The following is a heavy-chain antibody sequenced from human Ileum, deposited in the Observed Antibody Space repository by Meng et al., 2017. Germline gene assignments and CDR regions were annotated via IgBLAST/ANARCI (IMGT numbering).Heavy chain of an antibody. J-gene: IGHJ5*02. D-gene: IGHD3-3*01. CDR1: GGSLSGYY. Sequence: VQLQQWGAGLLKPSETLSLTCAVFGGSLSGYYCNWFRQPPGKGLEWIGGSVHFGNTIHNPSLKGRLTISVDTSKNQISLRLTSVIAADTAVYYCVYFWSGYFTSGQGTLVTVSS. V-gene: IGHV4-34*12. CDR2: SVHFGNT. CDR3: VYFWSGYFT.